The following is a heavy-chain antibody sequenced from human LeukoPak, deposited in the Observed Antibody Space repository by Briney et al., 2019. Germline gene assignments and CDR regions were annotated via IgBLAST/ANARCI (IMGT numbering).Heavy chain of an antibody. Sequence: GGSLRLPCAASGFTFSSYGMHWVRQAPGKGLEWVAVIWYDGSNKYYADSVKGRFTISRDNSKNTLYLQMNSLRAEDTAVYYCARTTGFGSGWYFDYWGQGTLVTVSS. V-gene: IGHV3-33*01. D-gene: IGHD6-19*01. CDR3: ARTTGFGSGWYFDY. CDR1: GFTFSSYG. J-gene: IGHJ4*02. CDR2: IWYDGSNK.